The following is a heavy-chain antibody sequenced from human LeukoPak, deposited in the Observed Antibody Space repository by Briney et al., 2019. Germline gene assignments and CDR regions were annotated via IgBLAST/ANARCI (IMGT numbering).Heavy chain of an antibody. CDR3: ARDVANYYDSSGYYLGAFDI. Sequence: ASVKVSCKASGYTFTGYYMHWVRQAPGQGLEWMGWISAYNGNTNYAQNLQGRVTMTTDTSTTTAYMELRSLRSDDTAVYYCARDVANYYDSSGYYLGAFDIWGQGTMVTVSS. CDR2: ISAYNGNT. J-gene: IGHJ3*02. V-gene: IGHV1-18*04. D-gene: IGHD3-22*01. CDR1: GYTFTGYY.